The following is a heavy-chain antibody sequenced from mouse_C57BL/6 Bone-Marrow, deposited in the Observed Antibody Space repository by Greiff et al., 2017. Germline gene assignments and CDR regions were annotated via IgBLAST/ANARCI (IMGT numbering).Heavy chain of an antibody. CDR2: IWSGGST. J-gene: IGHJ4*01. CDR1: GFSLTSYG. Sequence: QVHVKQSGPGLVQPSQSLSITCTVSGFSLTSYGVHWVRQPPGKGLEWLGVIWSGGSTDYNAAFISRLSISKDNSKSQVFFKMNSLQADDTAIYYCAKIADYAMDYWGQGTSVTVSS. V-gene: IGHV2-4*01. CDR3: AKIADYAMDY.